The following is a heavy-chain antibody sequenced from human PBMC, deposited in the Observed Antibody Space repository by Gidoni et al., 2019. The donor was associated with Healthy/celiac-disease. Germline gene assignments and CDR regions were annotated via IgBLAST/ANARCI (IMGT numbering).Heavy chain of an antibody. CDR1: GCPISSGGYY. V-gene: IGHV4-31*03. D-gene: IGHD4-17*01. Sequence: QVQLQDSVPGLVKPSQTLSLTCTLSGCPISSGGYYWSWIRQHPGKGLEWIGYIYYSGSTYYNPSLKSRVTISVDTSKNQFSLKLSSVTAADTAVYYCAGFDYGDYALADYWGQGTLVTVSS. CDR3: AGFDYGDYALADY. J-gene: IGHJ4*02. CDR2: IYYSGST.